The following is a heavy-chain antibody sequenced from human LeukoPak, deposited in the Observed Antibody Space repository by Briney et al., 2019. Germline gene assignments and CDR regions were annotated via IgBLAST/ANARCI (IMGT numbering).Heavy chain of an antibody. CDR3: AAWFGESVP. CDR2: MNEDGSGR. D-gene: IGHD3-10*01. J-gene: IGHJ5*02. CDR1: GFTFTSAW. Sequence: GGSLRLSCAASGFTFTSAWMSWLRQTPEKGLEWVAHMNEDGSGRFYVDSAKGRFTISRDDTQNSVYLQMNSLRVEDTAVYHCAAWFGESVPWGQGTLVTVSS. V-gene: IGHV3-7*01.